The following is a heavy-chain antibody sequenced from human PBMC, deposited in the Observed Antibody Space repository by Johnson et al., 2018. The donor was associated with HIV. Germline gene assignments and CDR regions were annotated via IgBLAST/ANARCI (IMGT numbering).Heavy chain of an antibody. J-gene: IGHJ3*02. D-gene: IGHD6-13*01. CDR3: ASSNVVGYSNYPDAFDI. CDR2: ISSSGSTI. CDR1: GFTFSDYY. V-gene: IGHV3-11*01. Sequence: QVQLVESGGGVVRPGGSLRLSCAASGFTFSDYYMSWIRQAPGKGLEWVSYISSSGSTIYYADSVKGRFTISRDNAKNSLYLQMNSLRAEDTAVYYCASSNVVGYSNYPDAFDIWGQGTMVTVSS.